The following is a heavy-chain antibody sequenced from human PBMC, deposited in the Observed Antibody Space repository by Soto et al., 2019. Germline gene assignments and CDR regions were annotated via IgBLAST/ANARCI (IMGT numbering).Heavy chain of an antibody. Sequence: SETLSLTCTVSGGSISSGGYYWSWIRQHPGKGLEWIGYIYYSGSTYYNPSLKSRVTISVDTSKNQFSLKLSSVTAADTAVYYCARHEWLGSRLGSYHHYGMDVWGQGTTVTVSS. J-gene: IGHJ6*02. V-gene: IGHV4-31*03. D-gene: IGHD3-3*01. CDR1: GGSISSGGYY. CDR2: IYYSGST. CDR3: ARHEWLGSRLGSYHHYGMDV.